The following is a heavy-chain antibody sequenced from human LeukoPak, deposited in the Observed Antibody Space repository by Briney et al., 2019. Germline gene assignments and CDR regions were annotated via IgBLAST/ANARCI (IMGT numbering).Heavy chain of an antibody. J-gene: IGHJ4*02. CDR1: GFTFSSCS. V-gene: IGHV3-48*04. Sequence: PGGSLRLSCAASGFTFSSCSMNWVRQAPGKGLEWVSYISSSSSTIYYADSVKGRFTISRDNAKNSLYLQMNSLRAEDTAVYYCARDLYTLGYWGQGTLVTVSS. D-gene: IGHD3-16*01. CDR3: ARDLYTLGY. CDR2: ISSSSSTI.